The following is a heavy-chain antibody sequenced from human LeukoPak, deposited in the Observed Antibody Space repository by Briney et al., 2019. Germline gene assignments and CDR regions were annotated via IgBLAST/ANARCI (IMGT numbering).Heavy chain of an antibody. Sequence: PGGSLRLSCAASGFTFSSYGMHWVRQAPGKGLEWVAFIRYDGSNKYYADSVKGRFTISRDNSENTLYLQMNSLRAEDTAVYYCAKGYCSSTSCYGYYYYYMDVWGKGTTVTISS. V-gene: IGHV3-30*02. J-gene: IGHJ6*03. D-gene: IGHD2-2*01. CDR2: IRYDGSNK. CDR3: AKGYCSSTSCYGYYYYYMDV. CDR1: GFTFSSYG.